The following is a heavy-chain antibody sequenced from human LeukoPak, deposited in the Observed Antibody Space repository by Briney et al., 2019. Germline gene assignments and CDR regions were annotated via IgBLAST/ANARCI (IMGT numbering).Heavy chain of an antibody. V-gene: IGHV4-39*07. CDR3: AREGIAVAGDRNFDY. D-gene: IGHD6-19*01. CDR1: GGSISGSSYY. CDR2: IYYSGTT. Sequence: SETLSLTCTVSGGSISGSSYYWAWIRQPPGKGLEWIGSIYYSGTTYYNPSLESRVTVSVDTSKNQFSLQLNSVTPEDTAVYYCAREGIAVAGDRNFDYWGQGTLVTVSS. J-gene: IGHJ4*02.